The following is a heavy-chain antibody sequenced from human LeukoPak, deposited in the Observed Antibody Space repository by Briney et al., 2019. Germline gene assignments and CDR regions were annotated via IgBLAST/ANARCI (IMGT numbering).Heavy chain of an antibody. J-gene: IGHJ4*02. CDR3: ARDPYPYYYDSSGYTGHFDY. V-gene: IGHV3-33*01. CDR1: GFTFSSYG. CDR2: MWYDGSNK. Sequence: GGSLRLSCAASGFTFSSYGMHWVRQALGKGLEWVAVMWYDGSNKYYADSVKGRFTISRDNSKNTLYLQMNSLRAEDTAVYYCARDPYPYYYDSSGYTGHFDYWGQGTLVTVSS. D-gene: IGHD3-22*01.